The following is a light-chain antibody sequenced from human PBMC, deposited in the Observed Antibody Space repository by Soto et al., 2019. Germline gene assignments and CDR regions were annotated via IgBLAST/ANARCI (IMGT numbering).Light chain of an antibody. CDR3: AAWDDSLNGPV. CDR2: ANN. CDR1: SSNIGTNI. Sequence: QSVLTQPPSVSGTPGQRVTISCSGSSSNIGTNIVNWYQHLPGTAPKLLIYANNQRPSGVPDRFSGSRSGTSASLAISGLQSEDEADYYCAAWDDSLNGPVFGGGTKVTVL. J-gene: IGLJ2*01. V-gene: IGLV1-44*01.